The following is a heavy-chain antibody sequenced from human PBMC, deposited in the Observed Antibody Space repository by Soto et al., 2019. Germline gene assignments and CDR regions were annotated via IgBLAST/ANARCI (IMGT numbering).Heavy chain of an antibody. Sequence: QRLSCAASGFTFSDYYMSWIRQAPGKGLEWISYITSNGRAMSYADSVKGRFTISRDNAKNSLYLQMNSLRVEDTAVYYCARPYDSSGYFSAFDNWGQGTLVTVSS. V-gene: IGHV3-11*04. CDR2: ITSNGRAM. CDR3: ARPYDSSGYFSAFDN. CDR1: GFTFSDYY. D-gene: IGHD3-22*01. J-gene: IGHJ4*02.